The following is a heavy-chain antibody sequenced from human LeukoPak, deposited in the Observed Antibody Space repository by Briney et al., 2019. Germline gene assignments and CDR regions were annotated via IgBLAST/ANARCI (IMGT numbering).Heavy chain of an antibody. D-gene: IGHD2-2*01. V-gene: IGHV1-18*01. CDR1: GYTFTSYG. J-gene: IGHJ5*02. CDR3: ARGGSIVVVPAAPNWFDP. CDR2: ISAYNGNT. Sequence: GASVKVSCKASGYTFTSYGISWVRQAPGQGLEWMGWISAYNGNTNYAQKLQGRVTMTTDTSTSTAYMELRSLRSEDTAVYYCARGGSIVVVPAAPNWFDPWGQGTLVTVSS.